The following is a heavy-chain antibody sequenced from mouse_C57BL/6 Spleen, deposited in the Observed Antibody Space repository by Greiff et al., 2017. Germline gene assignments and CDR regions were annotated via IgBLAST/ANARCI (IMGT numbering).Heavy chain of an antibody. CDR1: GYTFTDYY. V-gene: IGHV1-26*01. CDR3: ARRELPLYYFDY. Sequence: EVQLQQSGPELVKPGASVKISCKASGYTFTDYYMNWVKQSPGKSLEWIGDINPNNGGTSYNQKFKGKATLTVDKSSSTAYMELRSLTSEDSAVYYCARRELPLYYFDYWGQGTTLTVSS. CDR2: INPNNGGT. J-gene: IGHJ2*01. D-gene: IGHD2-12*01.